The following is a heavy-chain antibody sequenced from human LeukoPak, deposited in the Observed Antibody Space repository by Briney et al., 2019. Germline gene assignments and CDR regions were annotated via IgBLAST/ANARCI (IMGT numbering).Heavy chain of an antibody. CDR2: INSLTGDT. J-gene: IGHJ4*02. D-gene: IGHD6-13*01. CDR1: GYTFLNHG. Sequence: ASVKVSCKASGYTFLNHGLSWVRQAPGQGLEWMGWINSLTGDTNYAQSLQGRATLTTDTSTSTGYMELRSLRSDDTAVYYCARGSSIWHYDFWGQGTLVTVSS. V-gene: IGHV1-18*01. CDR3: ARGSSIWHYDF.